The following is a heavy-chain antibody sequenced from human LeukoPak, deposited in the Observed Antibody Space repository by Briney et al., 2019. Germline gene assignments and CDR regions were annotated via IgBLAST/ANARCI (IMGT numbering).Heavy chain of an antibody. CDR2: IYYSGST. V-gene: IGHV4-39*07. CDR1: GGSISSSSYY. D-gene: IGHD6-19*01. J-gene: IGHJ4*02. CDR3: ARELVAVAPFDC. Sequence: SETLSLTCTVSGGSISSSSYYWGWIRQPPGKGLEWIGSIYYSGSTYYNPSLKSRVTISVDTSKNQFSLKLSSVTAADTAVYYCARELVAVAPFDCWGQGTLVTVSS.